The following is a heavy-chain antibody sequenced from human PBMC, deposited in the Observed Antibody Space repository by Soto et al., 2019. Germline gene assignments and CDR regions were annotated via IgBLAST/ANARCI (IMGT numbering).Heavy chain of an antibody. J-gene: IGHJ4*02. CDR3: GRDIGYSSRGAY. CDR1: GYTFTSYG. CDR2: ISAYNGNT. D-gene: IGHD6-13*01. Sequence: QVQLVQSGAEVKKPGASVKVSCKASGYTFTSYGISWVRQAPGQGLEWMGWISAYNGNTNYAQKLQGRVTMTTDTSTGAAYVELMSLRSDDTAVYYCGRDIGYSSRGAYWGQGALVTVSS. V-gene: IGHV1-18*01.